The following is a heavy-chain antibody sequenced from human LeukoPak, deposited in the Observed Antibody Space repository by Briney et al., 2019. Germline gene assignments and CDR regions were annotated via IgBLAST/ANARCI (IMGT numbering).Heavy chain of an antibody. CDR3: ARVGYYDSSSGYLDY. J-gene: IGHJ4*02. CDR2: IDPNSGGT. Sequence: GASVKVSCKASGYTFTGYGMHWVRQAPGQGLEWMGRIDPNSGGTNFAQKFQGRVTMTRDTSTSTAYMELSSLRSDDTAVYYCARVGYYDSSSGYLDYWGQGTLVTVSS. V-gene: IGHV1-2*06. D-gene: IGHD3-22*01. CDR1: GYTFTGYG.